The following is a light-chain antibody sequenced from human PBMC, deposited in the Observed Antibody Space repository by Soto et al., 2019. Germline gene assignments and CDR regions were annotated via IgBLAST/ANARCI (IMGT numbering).Light chain of an antibody. CDR2: ANT. CDR3: QSFDSSLTGLI. Sequence: QPVVTQPPSVTGAPGQRVTISCTGNNSNIGAGSGVNWYQQFPDKAPKLLIYANTHRPSGVPDRFSGSTSATSASLAITGLQTQDEADYYCQSFDSSLTGLIFGGGNKLTVL. CDR1: NSNIGAGSG. J-gene: IGLJ2*01. V-gene: IGLV1-40*01.